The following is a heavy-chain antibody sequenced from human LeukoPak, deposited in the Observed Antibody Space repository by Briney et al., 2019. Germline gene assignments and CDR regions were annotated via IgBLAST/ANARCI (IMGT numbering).Heavy chain of an antibody. V-gene: IGHV3-53*01. CDR2: IYSGGST. CDR1: GFTFSSNY. Sequence: GGSLRLSCAASGFTFSSNYMSWVRQAPGKGLEWVSVIYSGGSTYYSDSVKGRFTISRDNSKNTLYLQMNSLRAEDTAVYYCARDKWGAVAGLDYWGQGTLVTVSS. CDR3: ARDKWGAVAGLDY. J-gene: IGHJ4*02. D-gene: IGHD6-19*01.